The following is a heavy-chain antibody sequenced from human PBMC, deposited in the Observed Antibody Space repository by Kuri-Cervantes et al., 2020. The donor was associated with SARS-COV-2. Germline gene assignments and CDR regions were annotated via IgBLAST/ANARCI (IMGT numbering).Heavy chain of an antibody. CDR3: AKDRYFDGRGGYYELGY. CDR2: IHPSGST. Sequence: SETLSLTCTVSSGSISSSSYYWSWIRQPAGKGLEWIGRIHPSGSTNYNSSLESRVTMSIDTSKKQFSLNLSAVTAADTAVYYCAKDRYFDGRGGYYELGYWGQGVLVTVSS. CDR1: SGSISSSSYY. V-gene: IGHV4-61*02. D-gene: IGHD3-22*01. J-gene: IGHJ4*02.